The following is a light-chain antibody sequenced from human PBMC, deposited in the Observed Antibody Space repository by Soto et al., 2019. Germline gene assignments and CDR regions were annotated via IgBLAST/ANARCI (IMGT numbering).Light chain of an antibody. CDR3: LQYNNSPFT. CDR1: QPLNNN. Sequence: EIVMTQSPATLSVSPGDRATLSCRAGQPLNNNVAWYQHKPGQAPRLLIYGASTRATGISARFSGSGSGTEFTLTISSLQSEDFATYYCLQYNNSPFTFGQGTRLEIK. V-gene: IGKV3-15*01. CDR2: GAS. J-gene: IGKJ2*01.